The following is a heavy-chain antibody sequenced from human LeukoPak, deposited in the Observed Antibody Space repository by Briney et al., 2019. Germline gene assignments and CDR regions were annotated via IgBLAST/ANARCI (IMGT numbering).Heavy chain of an antibody. CDR3: ARADQYYYDSSGYDY. D-gene: IGHD3-22*01. CDR1: GGSFSGYY. CDR2: INHSGST. Sequence: SETLSLTCAVYGGSFSGYYWSWIRQPPGKGLEWIGEINHSGSTNYNPSLKSRVTISVDTSKNQFSLKLSSVTAADTAVYYCARADQYYYDSSGYDYWGQGTLVTVSS. J-gene: IGHJ4*02. V-gene: IGHV4-34*01.